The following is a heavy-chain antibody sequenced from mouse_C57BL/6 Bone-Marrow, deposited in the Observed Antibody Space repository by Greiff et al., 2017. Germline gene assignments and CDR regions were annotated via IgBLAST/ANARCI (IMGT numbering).Heavy chain of an antibody. Sequence: QVQLQQPGAELVMPGASVQLSCKASGYTFTSYWMHWVKQRPGQGLEWIGEIDPSDSYTNYNQKFKGKSTLTVDKSSSTAYMQLSSLTSEDSAVYYCARWGYYGFYWYFDVWGTGTTVTVSS. D-gene: IGHD1-2*01. V-gene: IGHV1-69*01. CDR1: GYTFTSYW. CDR2: IDPSDSYT. CDR3: ARWGYYGFYWYFDV. J-gene: IGHJ1*03.